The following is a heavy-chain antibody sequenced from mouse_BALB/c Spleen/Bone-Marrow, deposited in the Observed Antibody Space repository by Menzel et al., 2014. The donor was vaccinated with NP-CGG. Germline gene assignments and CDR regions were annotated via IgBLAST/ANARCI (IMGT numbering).Heavy chain of an antibody. V-gene: IGHV7-3*02. J-gene: IGHJ1*01. CDR1: GFTFTDYY. CDR2: IRNKANGYTT. CDR3: AREIINDYHWYFDV. Sequence: EVKVVDSGVGLVQPGGSLRLSCATSGFTFTDYYMSWVRQPPGKALEWLGFIRNKANGYTTEYSASVKGRFTISRDNSQSILYLQMNTLRAEDSATYYCAREIINDYHWYFDVWGAGTTVTVSS. D-gene: IGHD2-4*01.